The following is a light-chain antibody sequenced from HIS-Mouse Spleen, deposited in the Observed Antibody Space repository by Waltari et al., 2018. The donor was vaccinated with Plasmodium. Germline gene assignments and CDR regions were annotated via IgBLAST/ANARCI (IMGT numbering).Light chain of an antibody. CDR2: DVS. J-gene: IGLJ1*01. CDR3: CSYAGSYTYV. V-gene: IGLV2-11*01. Sequence: QSALTQPRSVSGSPGQSVTISCTGTSSDVGGYNYVSWYQQHPGQAPKLMIYDVSKRPSGVPDRFSGSKSCNTASLTISGLQAEDEADYYCCSYAGSYTYVFGTGTKVTVL. CDR1: SSDVGGYNY.